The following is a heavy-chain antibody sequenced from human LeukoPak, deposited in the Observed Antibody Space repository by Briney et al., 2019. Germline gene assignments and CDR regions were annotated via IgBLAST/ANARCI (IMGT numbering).Heavy chain of an antibody. J-gene: IGHJ5*02. CDR1: GFTFSSYA. V-gene: IGHV3-23*01. CDR3: AKDFSISGVTRFDP. D-gene: IGHD2-15*01. CDR2: ISGSGGST. Sequence: GGSLRLSCAASGFTFSSYAMGWVRQAPGKGLEWVSAISGSGGSTYYADSVKGRFTISRDNSKNTLYLQMNSLRAEDTAVYYCAKDFSISGVTRFDPWGQGTLVTVSS.